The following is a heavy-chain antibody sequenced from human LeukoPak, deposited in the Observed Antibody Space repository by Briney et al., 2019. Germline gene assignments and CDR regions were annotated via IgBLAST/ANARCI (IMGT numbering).Heavy chain of an antibody. CDR3: VREASVFYDSTGYSWAHEAFDL. J-gene: IGHJ3*01. V-gene: IGHV3-30*04. CDR1: RFTFSGYS. Sequence: RSLRLPCEGPRFTFSGYSMHWVRQAPGKGLEWVAVMSHDGSNKDYADFVKGRFYISRDTSEDALYLQMNSLRAEGTAIYYCVREASVFYDSTGYSWAHEAFDLWGQGTVVTVSS. D-gene: IGHD3-22*01. CDR2: MSHDGSNK.